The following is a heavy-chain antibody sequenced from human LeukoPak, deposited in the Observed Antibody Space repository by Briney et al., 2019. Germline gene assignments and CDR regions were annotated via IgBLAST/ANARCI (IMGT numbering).Heavy chain of an antibody. D-gene: IGHD6-19*01. V-gene: IGHV3-7*01. Sequence: GGSLRLSCAASEFTFSNYWMSWVRQAPGKGLERVAHTNQDGSKNYYVDSVRGRFTISRDNAKNSLYLQMNSLRAEDTAVYYCATTVAGYPDDHFDYWGQGTLVTVSS. CDR3: ATTVAGYPDDHFDY. CDR2: TNQDGSKN. J-gene: IGHJ4*02. CDR1: EFTFSNYW.